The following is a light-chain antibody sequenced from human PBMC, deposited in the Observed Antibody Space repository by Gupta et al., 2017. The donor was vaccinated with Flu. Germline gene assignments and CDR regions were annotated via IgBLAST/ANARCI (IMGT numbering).Light chain of an antibody. V-gene: IGLV2-14*01. CDR3: SSYTSGSTLVVA. J-gene: IGLJ2*01. CDR1: TSDVGGYNS. Sequence: QSALTTPASVSGSPGQSITISCPGTTSDVGGYNSVSWYQQRPGTAPKLMIYDVSNRPSGISNRFSGSKSGNTASLTISGLQAEDEADYYCSSYTSGSTLVVAFGGGTKLTVL. CDR2: DVS.